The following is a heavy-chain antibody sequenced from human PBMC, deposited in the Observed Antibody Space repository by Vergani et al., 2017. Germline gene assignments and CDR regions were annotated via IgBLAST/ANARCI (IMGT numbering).Heavy chain of an antibody. CDR1: GFTFNHYA. CDR3: AKANPRNSGYDYLYYYHAMDV. CDR2: ISGSGGST. D-gene: IGHD5-12*01. Sequence: EVQLLESGGDLVQPGGSLRLSCAASGFTFNHYAMNWVRQAPGKGREWVSGISGSGGSTYYAGSVKGRFTISRDSSKNTLYLQMNSLSAGYTAVYHCAKANPRNSGYDYLYYYHAMDVWGQGTTVTVSS. J-gene: IGHJ6*02. V-gene: IGHV3-23*01.